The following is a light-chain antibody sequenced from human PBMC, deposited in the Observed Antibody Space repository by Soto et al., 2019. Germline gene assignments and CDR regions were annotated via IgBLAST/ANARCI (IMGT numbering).Light chain of an antibody. CDR2: GAS. CDR3: QQYDTWHPKMA. Sequence: VVTQSPATLPVFPGETATLSCRASQSVSSNLAWYQQRPGQAPRLLIYGASTRATDIPARFRGSGSGTEFRLTVSSLQSEDFATYYGQQYDTWHPKMAFGRGTKVEIK. CDR1: QSVSSN. J-gene: IGKJ1*01. V-gene: IGKV3-15*01.